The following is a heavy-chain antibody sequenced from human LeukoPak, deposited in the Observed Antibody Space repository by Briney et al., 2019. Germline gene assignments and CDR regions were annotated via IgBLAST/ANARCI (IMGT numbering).Heavy chain of an antibody. V-gene: IGHV4-61*02. CDR2: TYTSGST. Sequence: SQTLSLTCTVSGGSISSGSYYWSWIRQPAGKGLEWIGRTYTSGSTNYNPSLKSRVTISVDTSKNQFSLKLSSVTAADTAVYYCARDGDYGGFDYWGQGTLVTVSS. CDR3: ARDGDYGGFDY. CDR1: GGSISSGSYY. J-gene: IGHJ4*02. D-gene: IGHD4-17*01.